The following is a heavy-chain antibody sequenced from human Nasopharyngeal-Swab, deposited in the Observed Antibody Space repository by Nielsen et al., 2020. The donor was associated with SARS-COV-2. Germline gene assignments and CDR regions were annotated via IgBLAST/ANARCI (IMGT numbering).Heavy chain of an antibody. V-gene: IGHV3-48*02. CDR3: ARDDAIVGATLEK. CDR2: ISSSSSTS. D-gene: IGHD1-26*01. J-gene: IGHJ4*02. Sequence: VRQMPGKGLEWVAYISSSSSTSYYADAGKGRFTICRDNPKNTLYLQMNSLSDEDTALYYCARDDAIVGATLEKWGQGTLVTVSS.